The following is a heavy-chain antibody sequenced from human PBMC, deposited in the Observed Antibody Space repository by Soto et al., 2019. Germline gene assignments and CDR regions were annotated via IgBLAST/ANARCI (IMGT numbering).Heavy chain of an antibody. Sequence: QVQLVESGGGVVQPGRSLRLYCAASGFTFRSYAMQWVRQAPGKGLEWVALITYDGSTKYYADSVKGRFTISRDNSRDTLDLQMKSLTDEDTAIYYCARESLGYLVQYWGQGTLVSVSS. V-gene: IGHV3-30-3*01. CDR2: ITYDGSTK. D-gene: IGHD3-16*01. CDR1: GFTFRSYA. J-gene: IGHJ1*01. CDR3: ARESLGYLVQY.